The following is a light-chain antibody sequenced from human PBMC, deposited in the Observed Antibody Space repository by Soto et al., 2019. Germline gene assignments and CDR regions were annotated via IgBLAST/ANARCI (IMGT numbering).Light chain of an antibody. CDR2: EVT. V-gene: IGLV2-14*01. CDR3: SSYTNINTRACV. Sequence: QSALTQPASVSGSPGQSITISCTGTSGDIGSYNRVSWYQQHPGKAPKLIIYEVTDRPSGVSNRFSGSKSGNTASLTISGLQAEDEAEYYCSSYTNINTRACVFGTGTKPTVL. J-gene: IGLJ1*01. CDR1: SGDIGSYNR.